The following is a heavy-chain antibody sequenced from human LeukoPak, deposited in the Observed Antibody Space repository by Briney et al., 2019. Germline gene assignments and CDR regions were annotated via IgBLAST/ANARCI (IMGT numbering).Heavy chain of an antibody. CDR2: ITSSGNTM. J-gene: IGHJ4*02. Sequence: GGSLRLSCAASGFTFSSYEMNWVRQAPGKGLEWVSFITSSGNTMYYADSVKGRFTISRDNAKNSLYLQMNSLRADDTAVYYCARERVEGWLQLRYFDYWGQGTLVTVSS. CDR3: ARERVEGWLQLRYFDY. D-gene: IGHD5-24*01. V-gene: IGHV3-48*03. CDR1: GFTFSSYE.